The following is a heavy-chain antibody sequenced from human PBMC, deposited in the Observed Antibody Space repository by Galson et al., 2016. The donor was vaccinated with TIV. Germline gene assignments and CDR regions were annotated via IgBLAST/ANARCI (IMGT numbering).Heavy chain of an antibody. CDR3: PRRGPAARVRQNTYYYVMDV. V-gene: IGHV4-59*08. D-gene: IGHD2-2*01. Sequence: ETLSLTCTVSGDSINNYYWTWIRQPPGKGLEWIGYIYSSGSTNYNPSLESRVTISLDMSKNQFSLKLTSVTAADTAVYYCPRRGPAARVRQNTYYYVMDVWGQGTTVTVSS. J-gene: IGHJ6*02. CDR2: IYSSGST. CDR1: GDSINNYY.